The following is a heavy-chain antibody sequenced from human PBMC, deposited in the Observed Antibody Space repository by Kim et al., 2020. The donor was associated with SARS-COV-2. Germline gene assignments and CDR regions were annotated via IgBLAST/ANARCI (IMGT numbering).Heavy chain of an antibody. CDR2: ISGSGGST. CDR3: AKDHYYYDSSGYWDY. Sequence: GGSLRLSCAASGFTFSSYAMSWVRQAPGKGLEWVSAISGSGGSTYYADSVKGRFTISRDNSKNTLYLQMNSLRAEDTAVYYCAKDHYYYDSSGYWDYWGQGTLVTVSS. D-gene: IGHD3-22*01. V-gene: IGHV3-23*01. J-gene: IGHJ4*02. CDR1: GFTFSSYA.